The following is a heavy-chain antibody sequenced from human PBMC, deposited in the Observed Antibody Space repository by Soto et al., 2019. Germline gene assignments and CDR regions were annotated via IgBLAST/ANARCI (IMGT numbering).Heavy chain of an antibody. V-gene: IGHV3-30-3*01. CDR3: ARVLVDCSSTSCFGSEYYYYGMDV. CDR1: GFTFSSYA. J-gene: IGHJ6*02. D-gene: IGHD2-2*01. CDR2: ISYDGSNK. Sequence: GGSLRLSCAASGFTFSSYAMHWVRQAPGKGLEWVAVISYDGSNKYYADSVKGRFTISRDNSKNTLYLQMNSLRAEDTAVYYCARVLVDCSSTSCFGSEYYYYGMDVWGQGTTVTVSS.